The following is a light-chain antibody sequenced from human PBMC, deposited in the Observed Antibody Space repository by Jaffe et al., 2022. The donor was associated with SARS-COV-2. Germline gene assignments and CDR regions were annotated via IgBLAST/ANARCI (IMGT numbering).Light chain of an antibody. Sequence: EIVLTQSPGTLSLSPGERATLSCRASQSLSSIYLAWYQQKPGQAPRLLIYGASNRATGIPDRFSGSGSGTDFTLTISRLEPEDFAVYYCHQYSYSTGTFGQGTKVEIK. J-gene: IGKJ1*01. CDR2: GAS. CDR3: HQYSYSTGT. V-gene: IGKV3-20*01. CDR1: QSLSSIY.